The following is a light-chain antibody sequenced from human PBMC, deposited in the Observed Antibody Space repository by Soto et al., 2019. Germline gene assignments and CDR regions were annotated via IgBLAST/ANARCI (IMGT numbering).Light chain of an antibody. CDR2: EVT. CDR1: SSDVGSYNR. CDR3: SSYTSSVISV. Sequence: QSVRTQPPSVSGSPGQSVTISCTGTSSDVGSYNRVSWYQQPPGTAPKLMIYEVTKRPSGVPDRFSVSKSGNTASLPISGLQAEYDADYYCSSYTSSVISVFGTGTEVTV. V-gene: IGLV2-18*02. J-gene: IGLJ1*01.